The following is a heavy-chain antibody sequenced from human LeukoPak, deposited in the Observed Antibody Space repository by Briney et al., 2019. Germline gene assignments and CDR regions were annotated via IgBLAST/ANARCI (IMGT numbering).Heavy chain of an antibody. D-gene: IGHD1-1*01. CDR3: ARGPPRTGRERYFDY. Sequence: SETLSLTCTVSGGSTSDYYWNWIRQPPGKGLEWIGYIYYRGTTNYNPSLNSRVTISLDSTKNQFSLRLNSVTAADTAIYYCARGPPRTGRERYFDYWGQGTLVSVSS. J-gene: IGHJ4*02. CDR2: IYYRGTT. CDR1: GGSTSDYY. V-gene: IGHV4-59*01.